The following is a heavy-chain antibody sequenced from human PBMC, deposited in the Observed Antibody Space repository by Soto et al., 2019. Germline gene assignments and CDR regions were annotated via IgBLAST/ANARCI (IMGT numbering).Heavy chain of an antibody. CDR3: ARTGGVVPAFYYYYGMDV. D-gene: IGHD2-2*01. V-gene: IGHV3-33*01. J-gene: IGHJ6*02. Sequence: HPGGSLRLSCAASGFTFSSYGMHWVRQAPGKGLEWVAVIWYDGSNKYYADSVKGRFTISRDNSKNTLYLQMNSLRAEDTAVYYCARTGGVVPAFYYYYGMDVWGQGTTVTVSS. CDR1: GFTFSSYG. CDR2: IWYDGSNK.